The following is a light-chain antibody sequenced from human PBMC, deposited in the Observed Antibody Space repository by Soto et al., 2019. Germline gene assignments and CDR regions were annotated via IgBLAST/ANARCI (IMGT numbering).Light chain of an antibody. J-gene: IGKJ1*01. CDR3: QHYNSYSEA. CDR2: AAS. Sequence: IQVTQSTSSLSASVVDSLTITFRTSQGIRSALGWYQQKPGKVPKLLIYAASTLQSGVPSRFSGSGSGTEFTLTISSLQPDDFATYYCQHYNSYSEAFGQGTKVDIK. V-gene: IGKV1-17*01. CDR1: QGIRSA.